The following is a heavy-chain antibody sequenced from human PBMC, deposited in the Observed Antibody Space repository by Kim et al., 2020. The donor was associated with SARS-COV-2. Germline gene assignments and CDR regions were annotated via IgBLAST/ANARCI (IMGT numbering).Heavy chain of an antibody. CDR2: IYYSGST. CDR1: GGSISSSSYY. V-gene: IGHV4-39*01. J-gene: IGHJ6*02. D-gene: IGHD3-10*01. Sequence: SETLSLTCTVSGGSISSSSYYWGWIRQPPGKGLEWIGSIYYSGSTYYNPSLKSRVTISVDTSKNQFSLKLSSVAAADTAVYYCARHTGYCGSGSYYDSYCYYGMDVWGQGTTVTVSS. CDR3: ARHTGYCGSGSYYDSYCYYGMDV.